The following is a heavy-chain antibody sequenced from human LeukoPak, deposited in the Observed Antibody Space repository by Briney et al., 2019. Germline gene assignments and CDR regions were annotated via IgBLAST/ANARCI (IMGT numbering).Heavy chain of an antibody. D-gene: IGHD2-15*01. CDR2: IIPIFGTA. CDR3: ARGEYCSGGSCYQHYYYYGMDV. V-gene: IGHV1-69*13. J-gene: IGHJ6*02. Sequence: SVKVSCKASGGTFSSYAISWLRQAPGHGLEWMGGIIPIFGTANYAQKFQGRVTITADESTSTAYMELSSLRSEDTAVYYCARGEYCSGGSCYQHYYYYGMDVWGQGTTVTVSS. CDR1: GGTFSSYA.